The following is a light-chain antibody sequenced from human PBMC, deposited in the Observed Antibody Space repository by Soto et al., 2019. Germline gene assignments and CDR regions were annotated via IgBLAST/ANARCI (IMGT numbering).Light chain of an antibody. J-gene: IGKJ1*01. CDR1: QSVSISY. Sequence: PGERVTLYCRASQSVSISYLSCYQQNPDQAPSLLIYGAHTSATGIPTRFSGSASGTDFTPTISSLHPEDLAVYYCQHDYNLPWTFGQGTKVDIK. CDR3: QHDYNLPWT. CDR2: GAH. V-gene: IGKV3D-7*01.